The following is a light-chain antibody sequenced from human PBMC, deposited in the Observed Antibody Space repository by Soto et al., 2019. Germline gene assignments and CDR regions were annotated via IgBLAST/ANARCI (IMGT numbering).Light chain of an antibody. J-gene: IGLJ3*02. Sequence: QSVLTQPPSVSGTPGLRVTISCSGGSSNIGRDTVNWYQQLPGTAPKLLMFNDDQRPSGVPDRFSGSRSGTSASLAISGLQSDDEADYFCSTWYDSLNGWVFGGGTKLTVL. V-gene: IGLV1-44*01. CDR3: STWYDSLNGWV. CDR2: NDD. CDR1: SSNIGRDT.